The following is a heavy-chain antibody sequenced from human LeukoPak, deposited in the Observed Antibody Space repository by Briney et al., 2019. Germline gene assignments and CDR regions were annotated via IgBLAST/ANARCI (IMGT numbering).Heavy chain of an antibody. CDR1: GGSFSGYY. J-gene: IGHJ6*03. D-gene: IGHD3-22*01. Sequence: PSETLSLTCAVYGGSFSGYYWSWIRQPPGKGLEWIGEINHSGSTNYNPSLKSRVTISVDTSKNQFSLKLSSVTAADTAVYYCAKRLYYYDSSGYYPSIPYYYYYYMDVWGKGTTVTVSS. CDR2: INHSGST. CDR3: AKRLYYYDSSGYYPSIPYYYYYYMDV. V-gene: IGHV4-34*01.